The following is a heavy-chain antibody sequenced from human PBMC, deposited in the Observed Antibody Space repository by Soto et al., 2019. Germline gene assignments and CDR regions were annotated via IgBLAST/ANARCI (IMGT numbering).Heavy chain of an antibody. V-gene: IGHV3-9*01. D-gene: IGHD6-19*01. J-gene: IGHJ3*02. CDR2: ISWNSGSI. Sequence: GGSLRLSCAASGFTFDDYAMHWVQQAPGKGLEWVSGISWNSGSIGYADSVKGRFTISRDNAKNSLYLQMNSLRAEDTALYYCAKDKMRAVAGTWTAFDSWGQGTMVTLSS. CDR3: AKDKMRAVAGTWTAFDS. CDR1: GFTFDDYA.